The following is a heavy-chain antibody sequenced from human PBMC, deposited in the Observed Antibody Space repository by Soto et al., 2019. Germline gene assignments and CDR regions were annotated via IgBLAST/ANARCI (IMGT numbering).Heavy chain of an antibody. CDR1: GYTFTSYD. J-gene: IGHJ6*02. CDR3: ARGAAAVSYYYYGMDV. D-gene: IGHD6-13*01. V-gene: IGHV1-8*01. Sequence: GASVKVSCKASGYTFTSYDINWVRQATGQGLEWMGWMNPNSGNTGYAQKFQGRVTMTRNTSISTAYMELSSLRSEDTAVYYCARGAAAVSYYYYGMDVWGQGTTVTVSS. CDR2: MNPNSGNT.